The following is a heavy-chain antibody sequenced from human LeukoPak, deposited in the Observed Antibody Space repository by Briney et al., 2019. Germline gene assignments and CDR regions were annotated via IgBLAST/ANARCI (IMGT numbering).Heavy chain of an antibody. CDR3: ARQIASAGTAGFDF. D-gene: IGHD6-13*01. J-gene: IGHJ4*02. CDR2: IYTSGST. CDR1: GGSISLYY. Sequence: SETLSLTCTVSGGSISLYYWNWIRQPPGKGLEWIGYIYTSGSTNYNPSLKSRVTMSVDTSKNQFSLRLRSVTAADTAVYYCARQIASAGTAGFDFWGQGALVTVSS. V-gene: IGHV4-4*09.